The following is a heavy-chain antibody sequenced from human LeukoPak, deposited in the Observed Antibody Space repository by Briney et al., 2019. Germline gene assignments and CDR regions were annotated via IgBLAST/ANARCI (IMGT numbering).Heavy chain of an antibody. D-gene: IGHD5-18*01. CDR3: ARLDVDTAMPEEDY. J-gene: IGHJ4*02. CDR2: IDPSDSYT. Sequence: GESLKISCTGSGYSFASYWISCVRQMPGKGLEWMVRIDPSDSYTHYSPSVQGHDTISADKSISTAYLQWSSLKASDTAMYYCARLDVDTAMPEEDYWAQGTLVSVFS. CDR1: GYSFASYW. V-gene: IGHV5-10-1*01.